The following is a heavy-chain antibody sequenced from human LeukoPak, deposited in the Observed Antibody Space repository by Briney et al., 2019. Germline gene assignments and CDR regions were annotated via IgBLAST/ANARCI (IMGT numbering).Heavy chain of an antibody. V-gene: IGHV4-4*07. Sequence: SETLSLTCTVSGGSINIYYWSWIRQPAGKGLEWIGRIYTSGSTNYNPSLKSRVTILEDKSKNQFSLKLSSETAADTAVYYCARLSLKVLEWSPTKGKETHYFDYWGQGTLVTVSS. J-gene: IGHJ4*02. CDR3: ARLSLKVLEWSPTKGKETHYFDY. CDR2: IYTSGST. D-gene: IGHD3-3*01. CDR1: GGSINIYY.